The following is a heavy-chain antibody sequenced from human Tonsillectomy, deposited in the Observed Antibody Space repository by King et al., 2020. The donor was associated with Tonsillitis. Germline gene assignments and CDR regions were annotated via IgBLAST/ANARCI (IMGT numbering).Heavy chain of an antibody. J-gene: IGHJ6*02. D-gene: IGHD2/OR15-2a*01. V-gene: IGHV3-48*01. CDR3: ARSTFGMDV. Sequence: VQLVESGGGLVQPGGSLRLSCAASGFTFSSYSMNWFRQAPGKGLEWVSYISSSSSTISYADSVKGRFTISRDNAKNSLYLQMNSLRAEDTAVYYCARSTFGMDVWGQGTTVTVSS. CDR1: GFTFSSYS. CDR2: ISSSSSTI.